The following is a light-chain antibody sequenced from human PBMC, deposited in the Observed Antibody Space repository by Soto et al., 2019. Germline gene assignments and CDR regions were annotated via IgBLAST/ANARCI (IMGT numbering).Light chain of an antibody. CDR1: QSVSSN. V-gene: IGKV3-15*01. Sequence: EIVMTQSPATLSVSPGERATLSCRASQSVSSNLAWYQQKPGQSPRLLIYGASTGATGIPARFSGSGSGTEFTLTISSLQPEDFAIYYCQQYNNWPWTFGQGTKVEIK. CDR3: QQYNNWPWT. CDR2: GAS. J-gene: IGKJ1*01.